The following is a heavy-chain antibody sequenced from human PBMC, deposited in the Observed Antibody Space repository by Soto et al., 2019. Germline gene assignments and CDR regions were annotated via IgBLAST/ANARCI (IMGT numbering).Heavy chain of an antibody. Sequence: SETLSLTCAVSGASITAYYWAWVRQPPGKGLEYIGNVHNSGRAYYNPSLKSRVTISVDTSKNQFSLKLSSVTAADTAVYYCARVPPEYTKRGYYYYYGMDVWGQGTTVTVSS. J-gene: IGHJ6*02. CDR3: ARVPPEYTKRGYYYYYGMDV. D-gene: IGHD2-8*01. CDR1: GASITAYY. V-gene: IGHV4-4*08. CDR2: VHNSGRA.